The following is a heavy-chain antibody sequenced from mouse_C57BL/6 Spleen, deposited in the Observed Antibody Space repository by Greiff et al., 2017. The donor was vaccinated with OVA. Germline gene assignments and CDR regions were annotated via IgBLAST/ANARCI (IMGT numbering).Heavy chain of an antibody. CDR2: IDPNSGGT. J-gene: IGHJ4*01. CDR1: GYTFTSYW. D-gene: IGHD1-1*01. Sequence: QVQLQQPGAELVKPGASVKLSCKASGYTFTSYWMHWVKQRPGRGLEWIGRIDPNSGGTKYNEKFKSKATLTVDKPYSTAYMQLSSLTSEDSAVYYCARFPPVVAKGAMDYWGQGTSVTVSS. V-gene: IGHV1-72*01. CDR3: ARFPPVVAKGAMDY.